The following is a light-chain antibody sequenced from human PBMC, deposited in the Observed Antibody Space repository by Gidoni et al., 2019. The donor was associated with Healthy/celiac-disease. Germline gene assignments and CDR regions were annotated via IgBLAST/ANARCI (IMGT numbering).Light chain of an antibody. V-gene: IGKV3-15*01. CDR3: QQYNNWPPIT. J-gene: IGKJ5*01. Sequence: EIVMTPSPATLSVSPGESATLSCRASQSVSSNLAWYQQKPGQAPRLLIYGASTRATGIPARFSGSGSGTEFTLTISSLQSEDFAVYYCQQYNNWPPITFXQXTRLEIK. CDR2: GAS. CDR1: QSVSSN.